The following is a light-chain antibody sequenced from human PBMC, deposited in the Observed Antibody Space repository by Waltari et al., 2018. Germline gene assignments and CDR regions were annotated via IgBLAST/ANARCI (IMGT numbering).Light chain of an antibody. V-gene: IGKV3-15*01. Sequence: EIVMTQSPATLSVSPGERATLSCRASQGVSSKLAWYQQKPGQAPRFLIYGASTRATGIAARFSGSGSGTEFTLTISSLQSEDFAVYYCQQYYNWPLTFGGGTKVEIK. CDR2: GAS. CDR3: QQYYNWPLT. CDR1: QGVSSK. J-gene: IGKJ4*01.